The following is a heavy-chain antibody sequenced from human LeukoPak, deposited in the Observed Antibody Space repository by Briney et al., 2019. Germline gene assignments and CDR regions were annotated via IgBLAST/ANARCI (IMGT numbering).Heavy chain of an antibody. CDR1: GYTFTSYG. J-gene: IGHJ3*02. CDR2: ISAYNGNT. V-gene: IGHV1-18*01. Sequence: ASVKVSCKASGYTFTSYGISWVRQAPGQGLEWMGWISAYNGNTNYAQKLQGRVTMTTDTSTSTAYMELRSLGSDDTAVYYCARGFYGDYGGAAFDIWGQGTMVTVSS. D-gene: IGHD4-17*01. CDR3: ARGFYGDYGGAAFDI.